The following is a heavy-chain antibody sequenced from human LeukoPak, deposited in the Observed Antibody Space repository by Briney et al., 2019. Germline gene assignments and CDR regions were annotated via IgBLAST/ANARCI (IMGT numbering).Heavy chain of an antibody. CDR1: GGSFSGYY. CDR2: INHSGST. D-gene: IGHD3-3*01. CDR3: ARGLRFLEWSRGFPPTYYFDY. J-gene: IGHJ4*02. Sequence: SETLSLTCAVYGGSFSGYYWSWIRQPPGKGLEWIGEINHSGSTNYNPSLKSRVTISVDMSKNQFSLKLSSVTAADTAVYYCARGLRFLEWSRGFPPTYYFDYWGQGTLVTVSS. V-gene: IGHV4-34*01.